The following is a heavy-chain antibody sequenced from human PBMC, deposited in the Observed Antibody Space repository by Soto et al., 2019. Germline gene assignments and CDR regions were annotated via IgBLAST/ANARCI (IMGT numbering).Heavy chain of an antibody. CDR3: AKGNGGYVDH. D-gene: IGHD3-16*01. CDR2: IEIGARAT. J-gene: IGHJ4*02. V-gene: IGHV3-23*03. Sequence: EVQLLESGGGLVQPGGSLRLSCIASGFTFTNYAMIWVRQAPGTGPEWVSRIEIGARATYYGDSVKGRFTISRDDSQNALYLQMNSLRAEDTAVYFCAKGNGGYVDHWGQGSLVTVSS. CDR1: GFTFTNYA.